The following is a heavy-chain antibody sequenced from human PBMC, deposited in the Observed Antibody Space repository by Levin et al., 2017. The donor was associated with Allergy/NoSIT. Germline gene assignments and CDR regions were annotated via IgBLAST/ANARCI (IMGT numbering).Heavy chain of an antibody. D-gene: IGHD3-3*01. CDR1: GFTFSSYA. Sequence: PGGSLRLSCAASGFTFSSYAMSWVRQTPGKGLEWVSAISGSGGSTYYADSVKGRFTISRDNSKNTLYLQMNSLGAEDTAVYYCAKVGYYDFWSGPQRWFDPWGQGTLVTVSS. CDR3: AKVGYYDFWSGPQRWFDP. V-gene: IGHV3-23*01. J-gene: IGHJ5*02. CDR2: ISGSGGST.